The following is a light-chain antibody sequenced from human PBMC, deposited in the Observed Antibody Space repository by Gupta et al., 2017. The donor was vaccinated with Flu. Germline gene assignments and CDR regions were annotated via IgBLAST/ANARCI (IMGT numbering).Light chain of an antibody. CDR3: MQGSQTPLT. CDR2: LGF. V-gene: IGKV2-28*01. J-gene: IGKJ5*01. Sequence: IVMPQSPLPLPVTPGAPASITCRSSQSFLHNNGYNYLDWYLQKPGQSPQLLIYLGFNRAAGVSDRFSGSGSGTDFTLKSRRVEAGDVGVYYCMQGSQTPLTFGQGTRLEI. CDR1: QSFLHNNGYNY.